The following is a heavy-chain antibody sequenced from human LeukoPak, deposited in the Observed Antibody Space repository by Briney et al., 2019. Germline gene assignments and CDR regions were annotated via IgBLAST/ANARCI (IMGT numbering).Heavy chain of an antibody. CDR1: GGTFSSYA. J-gene: IGHJ4*02. V-gene: IGHV1-2*02. D-gene: IGHD3-9*01. CDR2: INPNSGGT. Sequence: ASVTVSCKASGGTFSSYAISWVRQAPGQGLEWMGWINPNSGGTNYAQKFQGRVTMTRDTSISTAYMELSRLRSDDTAVYYCARDPWRRYFDWFTQIDYWGQGTLVTVSS. CDR3: ARDPWRRYFDWFTQIDY.